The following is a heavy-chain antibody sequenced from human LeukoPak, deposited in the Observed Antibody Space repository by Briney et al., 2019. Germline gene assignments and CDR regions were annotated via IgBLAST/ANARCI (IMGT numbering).Heavy chain of an antibody. V-gene: IGHV3-30-3*01. Sequence: PGRSLRLSCAASGFTFTIYSMHWVRQAPGKGLEGVAVISDDGSNKNYADSGKGRFTISRDNSKNTLYLQMNSLRAEDTAVYYCARDEKYGDYGMDVWGQGTTVTVSS. D-gene: IGHD4-17*01. CDR3: ARDEKYGDYGMDV. CDR2: ISDDGSNK. J-gene: IGHJ6*02. CDR1: GFTFTIYS.